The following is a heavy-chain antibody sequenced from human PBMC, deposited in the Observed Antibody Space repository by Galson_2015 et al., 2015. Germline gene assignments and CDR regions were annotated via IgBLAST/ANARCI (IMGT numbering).Heavy chain of an antibody. CDR2: INHDGSNK. CDR3: ARGPGSLVVISSFDY. V-gene: IGHV3-33*01. CDR1: GFTFTTYG. Sequence: SLRLSCAASGFTFTTYGMHWVRQAPGKGLEWVALINHDGSNKNYADSVKGRLTISRDNSKNTVYLQMNSLGAEDTAVYYCARGPGSLVVISSFDYWGQGTLVTVSS. J-gene: IGHJ4*02. D-gene: IGHD3-22*01.